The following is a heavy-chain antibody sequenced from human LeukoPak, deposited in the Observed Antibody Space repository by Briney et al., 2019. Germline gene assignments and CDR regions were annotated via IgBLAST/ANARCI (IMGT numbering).Heavy chain of an antibody. CDR2: INHSEST. CDR1: GGFFSGYY. V-gene: IGHV4-34*01. CDR3: ARVVGGVAGHFDY. Sequence: PSETLSLTCAVYGGFFSGYYWSWIRQPPGKGLEWIGEINHSESTNYNPSLKSRVTISVDTSKNQFSLKLSSVTAADTAVYYCARVVGGVAGHFDYWGQGTLVTVSS. D-gene: IGHD6-19*01. J-gene: IGHJ4*02.